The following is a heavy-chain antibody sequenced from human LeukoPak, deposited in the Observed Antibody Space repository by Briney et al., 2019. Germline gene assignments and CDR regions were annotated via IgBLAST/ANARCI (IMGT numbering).Heavy chain of an antibody. D-gene: IGHD2-2*01. CDR2: ISGDGSEK. V-gene: IGHV3-7*01. CDR3: ARLSGPAAADY. CDR1: GFTVTVFW. Sequence: GGSLRLSCEASGFTVTVFWMSWLRQAPGKGLECVAHISGDGSEKSYVDSVRGRLTISRDNAKNSLYLQMNSLRAEDTAVYYCARLSGPAAADYWGQGTLITVSS. J-gene: IGHJ4*01.